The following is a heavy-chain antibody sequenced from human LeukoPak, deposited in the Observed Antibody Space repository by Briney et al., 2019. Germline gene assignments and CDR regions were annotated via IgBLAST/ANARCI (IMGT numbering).Heavy chain of an antibody. CDR2: IYPGDSDT. Sequence: GESLKISCKGSGYSFTSYWIGWVRQMPGKGLEWMGIIYPGDSDTRYSPSFQGQVTISADKSISTAYLQWSSLKASDTAMYYCASTGIRDYDSSGYYSRAFDIWGQGTMVTVSS. CDR1: GYSFTSYW. CDR3: ASTGIRDYDSSGYYSRAFDI. V-gene: IGHV5-51*01. J-gene: IGHJ3*02. D-gene: IGHD3-22*01.